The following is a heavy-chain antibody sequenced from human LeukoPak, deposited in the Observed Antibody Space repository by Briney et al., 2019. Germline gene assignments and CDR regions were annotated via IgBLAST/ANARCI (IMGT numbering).Heavy chain of an antibody. CDR3: ARGVSMSPGLLWFGEYWGFDY. J-gene: IGHJ3*01. CDR1: GYTFTSYG. Sequence: ASVNVSCKASGYTFTSYGISWVRQAPGQGLEWMGWISAYNGNTNYAQKLQGRVTMTTDTSTSTAYMELRSLRSDDTAVYYCARGVSMSPGLLWFGEYWGFDYWGQGTMVTVSS. CDR2: ISAYNGNT. D-gene: IGHD3-10*01. V-gene: IGHV1-18*01.